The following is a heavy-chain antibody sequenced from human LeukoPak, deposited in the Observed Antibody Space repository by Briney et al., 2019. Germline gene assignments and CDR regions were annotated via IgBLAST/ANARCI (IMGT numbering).Heavy chain of an antibody. J-gene: IGHJ6*02. V-gene: IGHV4-59*12. D-gene: IGHD6-13*01. CDR2: IYYSGST. CDR3: ARDAGLAAAGYYYYYGMDV. CDR1: GGSISSYY. Sequence: KPSETLSLTCTVSGGSISSYYWSWIRQPPGKGLEWIGYIYYSGSTNYNPSLKSRVTISVDTSKNQFSLKLSSVTAADTAVYYCARDAGLAAAGYYYYYGMDVWGQGTTVTVSS.